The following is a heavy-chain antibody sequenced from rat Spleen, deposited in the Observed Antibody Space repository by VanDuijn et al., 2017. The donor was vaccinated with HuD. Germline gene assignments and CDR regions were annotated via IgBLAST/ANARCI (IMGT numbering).Heavy chain of an antibody. CDR2: ISTGGGNT. D-gene: IGHD1-12*02. CDR3: TTDTFYDGTYYPGGFDY. V-gene: IGHV5S13*01. CDR1: GFTYSNYV. Sequence: EVQLVESGGGLVQPGRSLKLSCAASGFTYSNYVMAWVRQAPTKGLEWVASISTGGGNTYYRDSVEGRFTISRDNAKNTLYLQMDSLRSEDTATYYCTTDTFYDGTYYPGGFDYWGQGVMVTVSS. J-gene: IGHJ2*01.